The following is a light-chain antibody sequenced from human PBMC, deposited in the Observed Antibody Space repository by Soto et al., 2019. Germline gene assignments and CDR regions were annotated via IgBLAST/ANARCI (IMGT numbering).Light chain of an antibody. V-gene: IGKV1-9*01. J-gene: IGKJ5*01. CDR3: QQLNSYPLT. CDR2: AAS. Sequence: DIQLTQSPAFLSASVGDRVTITCRASQGIDSYLAWYQQKPGKAPNLLIYAASTLQSGVPSRISGSGSGTEFTLPINSLQPEDFATYFCQQLNSYPLTFGQGTRLEIK. CDR1: QGIDSY.